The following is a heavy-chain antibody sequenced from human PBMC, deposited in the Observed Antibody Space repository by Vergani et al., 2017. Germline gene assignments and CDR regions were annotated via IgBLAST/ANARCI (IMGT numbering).Heavy chain of an antibody. CDR1: GFTFSSYA. V-gene: IGHV3-30*04. D-gene: IGHD3-16*01. J-gene: IGHJ2*01. Sequence: QVQLVESGGGVVQPGRSLRLSCAASGFTFSSYAMHWVRQAPGKGLEWVAVISYDGNNKYYADSVKGRITISRDNSKNTLYLQMNSLRPEDTAVYYCARERSGRGKRRYFDLWGRGTLVTVSS. CDR2: ISYDGNNK. CDR3: ARERSGRGKRRYFDL.